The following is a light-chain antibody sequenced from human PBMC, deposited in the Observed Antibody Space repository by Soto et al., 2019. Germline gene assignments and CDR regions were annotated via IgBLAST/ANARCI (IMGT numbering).Light chain of an antibody. CDR3: SSYTTSYADV. Sequence: QSALTQPASVSGSPGQSITISCTGTSSDVGGYNFVSWYQQYPGKAPKLMIYDVTNRPSGVSNRFSGSKSGNTASLTISGLQAEDEADYYCSSYTTSYADVFGTGTKLTVL. J-gene: IGLJ1*01. CDR1: SSDVGGYNF. V-gene: IGLV2-14*01. CDR2: DVT.